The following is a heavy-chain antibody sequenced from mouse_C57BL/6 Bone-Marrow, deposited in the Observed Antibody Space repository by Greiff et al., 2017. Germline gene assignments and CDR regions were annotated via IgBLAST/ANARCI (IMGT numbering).Heavy chain of an antibody. V-gene: IGHV1-55*01. CDR3: ARWANWDFMDY. CDR1: GYTFTSYW. CDR2: IYPGSGST. D-gene: IGHD4-1*01. Sequence: VQLQQPGAELVKPGASVKMSCKASGYTFTSYWITWVKQRPGQGLEWIGDIYPGSGSTNYNEKFKSKATLTVDTSSSTAYMQLSILTSDDSAVYYCARWANWDFMDYWGQGTSVTVSS. J-gene: IGHJ4*01.